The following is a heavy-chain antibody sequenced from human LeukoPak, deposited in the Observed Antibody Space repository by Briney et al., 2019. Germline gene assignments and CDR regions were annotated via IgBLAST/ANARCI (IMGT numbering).Heavy chain of an antibody. Sequence: GASVKVSCKASGGTFSSYAISWVRQAPGQGLEWMGRIIPILGIANYAQKFQGRVTITADKSTSTAYMELSSLRSEDTAVYYCARGPFDPIAVAGWGGYWGQGTLVTVSS. J-gene: IGHJ4*02. CDR3: ARGPFDPIAVAGWGGY. CDR1: GGTFSSYA. CDR2: IIPILGIA. V-gene: IGHV1-69*04. D-gene: IGHD6-19*01.